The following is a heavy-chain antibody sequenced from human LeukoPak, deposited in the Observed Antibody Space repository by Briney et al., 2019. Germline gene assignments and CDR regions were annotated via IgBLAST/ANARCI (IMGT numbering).Heavy chain of an antibody. J-gene: IGHJ5*02. Sequence: SETLSLTCTVSGGSISSYYWSWIRQPPGKGLEWIGCIYYSGSTNYNPSLKSRVTISVDTSKNQFSLKLSSVTAADTAVYYCARYYDFWSGYYWFDPWGQGTLVTVSS. CDR1: GGSISSYY. CDR3: ARYYDFWSGYYWFDP. V-gene: IGHV4-59*08. CDR2: IYYSGST. D-gene: IGHD3-3*01.